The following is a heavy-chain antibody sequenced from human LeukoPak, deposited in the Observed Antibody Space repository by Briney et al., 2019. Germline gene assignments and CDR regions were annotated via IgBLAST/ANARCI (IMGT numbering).Heavy chain of an antibody. CDR2: FDPEDGET. CDR1: GYTLTELS. J-gene: IGHJ4*02. CDR3: ATDSYQRGGGYYRY. D-gene: IGHD3-3*01. Sequence: DSVKVSCKVSGYTLTELSMHWVRQAPGKGLEWMGGFDPEDGETIYAQKVQGRVTMTEDTSTDTAYMELSSLRSEDTAVYYCATDSYQRGGGYYRYWGQGTLVTVSS. V-gene: IGHV1-24*01.